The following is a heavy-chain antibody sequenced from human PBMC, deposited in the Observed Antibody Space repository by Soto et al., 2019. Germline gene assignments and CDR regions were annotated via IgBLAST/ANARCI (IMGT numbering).Heavy chain of an antibody. J-gene: IGHJ4*02. CDR3: ARLRLTGYFDP. V-gene: IGHV3-11*03. CDR2: ISTSSSYT. CDR1: GFTFSDHY. Sequence: PGGSLRLSCVASGFTFSDHYMTWIRQAPGKGLEWLSYISTSSSYTNYADSVKGRFTISRDNAMNSLYLQMNSLRAEDTAVYYCARLRLTGYFDPWGQGTLVTVSS.